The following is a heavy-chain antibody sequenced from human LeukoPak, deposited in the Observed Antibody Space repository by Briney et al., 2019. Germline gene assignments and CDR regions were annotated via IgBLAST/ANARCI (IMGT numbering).Heavy chain of an antibody. D-gene: IGHD3-10*01. Sequence: SQTLSLTCTVSGGSISSGGYYWSWIRQHPGKGPEWIGYIYYSGSTYYNPSLKSRVTISVDTSKNQFSLKLSSVTAADTAVYYCAKSGSPPGAYYYYYYGMDVWGQGTTVTVSS. CDR3: AKSGSPPGAYYYYYYGMDV. CDR1: GGSISSGGYY. J-gene: IGHJ6*02. V-gene: IGHV4-31*03. CDR2: IYYSGST.